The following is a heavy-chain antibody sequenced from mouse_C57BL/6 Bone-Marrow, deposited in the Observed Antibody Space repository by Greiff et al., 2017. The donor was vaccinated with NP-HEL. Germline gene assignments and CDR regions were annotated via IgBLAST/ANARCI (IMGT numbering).Heavy chain of an antibody. CDR3: ATDFYFDY. CDR2: INPSTGGT. V-gene: IGHV1-43*01. J-gene: IGHJ2*01. CDR1: GYSFTGYY. Sequence: EVKLVESGPELVKPGASVKISCKASGYSFTGYYMHWVKQSSEKSLEWIGEINPSTGGTSYNQKFKGKATLTVDKSSSTAYMQLKSLTSEDSAVYYYATDFYFDYWGQGTTLTVSS.